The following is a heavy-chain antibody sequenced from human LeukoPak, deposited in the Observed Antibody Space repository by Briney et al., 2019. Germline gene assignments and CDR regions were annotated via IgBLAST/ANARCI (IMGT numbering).Heavy chain of an antibody. J-gene: IGHJ4*02. Sequence: GGSLRLSCAASGFTFSSYWMSWVRQAPGKGLEWVANIKQDGSEKYYVDSEKGRFTISRDNAKNSLYLQMNSLRAEDTAVYYCARDRYSSSWYGTRLDYWGQGTLVTVSS. CDR2: IKQDGSEK. D-gene: IGHD6-13*01. CDR1: GFTFSSYW. CDR3: ARDRYSSSWYGTRLDY. V-gene: IGHV3-7*03.